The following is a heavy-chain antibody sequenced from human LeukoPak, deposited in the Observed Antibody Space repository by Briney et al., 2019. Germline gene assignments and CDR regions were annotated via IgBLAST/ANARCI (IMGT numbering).Heavy chain of an antibody. J-gene: IGHJ6*03. CDR3: AREKYQLLSYYYMDV. CDR1: GGSFSGYY. D-gene: IGHD2-2*01. Sequence: SETLSLTCAVYGGSFSGYYWSWIRQPPGKGLEWIGEINHSGSTNYNPSLKSRVTISVDASKNQFSLKLSSVTAADTAVYYCAREKYQLLSYYYMDVWGKGTTVTVSS. V-gene: IGHV4-34*01. CDR2: INHSGST.